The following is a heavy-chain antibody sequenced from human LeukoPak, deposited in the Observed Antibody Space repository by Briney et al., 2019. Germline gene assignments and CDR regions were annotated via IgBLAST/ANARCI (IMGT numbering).Heavy chain of an antibody. Sequence: AGGSLRLSCAASGFTFSSYAMSWVRQAPGKGLEWVSAISGSGGSTYYADSVKGRFTISRDNSKNTLYLQMNSLRAEDTAVYYCAKDDRYSRGWHDYWGQGTLVTVSS. D-gene: IGHD6-19*01. CDR1: GFTFSSYA. J-gene: IGHJ4*02. V-gene: IGHV3-23*01. CDR3: AKDDRYSRGWHDY. CDR2: ISGSGGST.